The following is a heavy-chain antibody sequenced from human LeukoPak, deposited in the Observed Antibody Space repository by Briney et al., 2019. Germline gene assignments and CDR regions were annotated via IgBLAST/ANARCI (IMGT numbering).Heavy chain of an antibody. D-gene: IGHD6-13*01. CDR2: LYHSGST. V-gene: IGHV4-38-2*02. CDR3: TTNYVAAAGTKVRGGVNY. Sequence: SETLSLTCTVSGYSISSGYYWGWIRQPPGKGLEWIGSLYHSGSTYYNPSLKSRVTISVDTSKNQFSLKLSSVTAADTAVYYCTTNYVAAAGTKVRGGVNYWGQGTLVTVSS. J-gene: IGHJ4*02. CDR1: GYSISSGYY.